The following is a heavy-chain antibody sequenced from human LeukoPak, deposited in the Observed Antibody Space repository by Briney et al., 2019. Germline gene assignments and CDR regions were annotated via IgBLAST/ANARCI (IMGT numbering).Heavy chain of an antibody. Sequence: ASVKVSCKASGYTFTGYYMHWVRQAPGQGLEWMGWISAYNGNTNYAQKLQGRVTMTTDTSTSTAYMELRSLRSDDTAVYYCASNTAAGSYYYYYYMDVWGKGTTVTVSS. V-gene: IGHV1-18*04. CDR2: ISAYNGNT. CDR1: GYTFTGYY. J-gene: IGHJ6*03. CDR3: ASNTAAGSYYYYYYMDV. D-gene: IGHD6-13*01.